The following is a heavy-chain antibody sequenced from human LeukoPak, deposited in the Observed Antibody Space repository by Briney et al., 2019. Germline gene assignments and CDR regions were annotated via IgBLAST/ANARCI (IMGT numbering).Heavy chain of an antibody. D-gene: IGHD2-2*01. V-gene: IGHV3-53*01. Sequence: GGSLRLSYAASGFTVSSNYMSWVRQAPGKGLEWVSYISSSSTIYYADSVKGRFTISRDNSKNTLYLQMNSLRAEDTAVYYCARETVVPAANQYYFDYWGQGTLVTVSS. CDR3: ARETVVPAANQYYFDY. CDR2: ISSSSTI. J-gene: IGHJ4*02. CDR1: GFTVSSNY.